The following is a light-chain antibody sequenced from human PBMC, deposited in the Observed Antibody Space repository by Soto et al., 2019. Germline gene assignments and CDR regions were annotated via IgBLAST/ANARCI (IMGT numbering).Light chain of an antibody. CDR1: QDISNY. V-gene: IGKV1-33*01. Sequence: DLQMTQSPSSLSASVGDRVTITCQASQDISNYLNWYQQKPGKAPKILIYDASVLEAGVPSRFSGGGSGTQFTLTISSLQAEDVATYYCQQFDNLPLTFGGGTKVEIK. CDR3: QQFDNLPLT. CDR2: DAS. J-gene: IGKJ4*01.